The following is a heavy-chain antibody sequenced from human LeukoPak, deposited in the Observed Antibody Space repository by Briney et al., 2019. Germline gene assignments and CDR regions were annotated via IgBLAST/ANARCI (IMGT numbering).Heavy chain of an antibody. CDR1: GFTFSSYA. CDR3: ARDSPPYSYGNTGFDY. CDR2: ISYGGSNK. J-gene: IGHJ4*02. V-gene: IGHV3-30-3*01. Sequence: GGSLRLSCAASGFTFSSYAMHWVRQAPGKGLEWVAGISYGGSNKYYADSVKGRFTISRDNSKNTLYLQMNSLRAEDTAVYYCARDSPPYSYGNTGFDYWGQGTLVTVSS. D-gene: IGHD5-18*01.